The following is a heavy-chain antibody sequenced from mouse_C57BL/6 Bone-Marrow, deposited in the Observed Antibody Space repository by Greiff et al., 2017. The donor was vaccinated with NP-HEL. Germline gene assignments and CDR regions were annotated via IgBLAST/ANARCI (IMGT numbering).Heavy chain of an antibody. J-gene: IGHJ3*01. CDR1: GYTFTSYW. Sequence: QVQLKQSGAELAKPGASVKLSCKASGYTFTSYWMHWVKQRPGQGLEWIGYINPSSGYTKYNQKFKDKATLTADKSSSTAYMQLSSLTYEDSAVYYCARRDYYGSSYETWFAYWGQGTLVTVSA. V-gene: IGHV1-7*01. CDR2: INPSSGYT. D-gene: IGHD1-1*01. CDR3: ARRDYYGSSYETWFAY.